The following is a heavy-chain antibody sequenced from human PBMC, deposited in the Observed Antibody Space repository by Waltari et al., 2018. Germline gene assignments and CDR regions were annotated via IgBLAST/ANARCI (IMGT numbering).Heavy chain of an antibody. V-gene: IGHV3-33*06. Sequence: QVHLVESGGGVVQPGRSLRLSCPASGFTFSSYGMHWVRQAPGKGLEWVAVIWYDGSNKYYADYVKGRFTISRDNSKNTMYLQMNSLRAEDTAVYYCAKNSGYMDDWGQGTRVTVSA. CDR2: IWYDGSNK. D-gene: IGHD1-26*01. J-gene: IGHJ4*02. CDR1: GFTFSSYG. CDR3: AKNSGYMDD.